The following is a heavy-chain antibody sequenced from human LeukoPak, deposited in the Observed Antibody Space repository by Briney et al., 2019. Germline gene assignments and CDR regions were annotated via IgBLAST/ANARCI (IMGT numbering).Heavy chain of an antibody. Sequence: GGSLRLSCAASGFSFSDYYMSWLRQTPGKGLEWVSYISGSSSYTNYADSVKGRFTVSRDNAKKLVFLQMNSLRADDTAVYYCARDGRPHNWFDPWGQGTLVTVSS. J-gene: IGHJ5*02. CDR3: ARDGRPHNWFDP. D-gene: IGHD6-25*01. CDR1: GFSFSDYY. V-gene: IGHV3-11*06. CDR2: ISGSSSYT.